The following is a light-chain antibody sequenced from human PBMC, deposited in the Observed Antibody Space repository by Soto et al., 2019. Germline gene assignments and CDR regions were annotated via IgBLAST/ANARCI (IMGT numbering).Light chain of an antibody. J-gene: IGKJ1*01. CDR3: QHYNSYSEA. CDR2: KAS. CDR1: QTISSW. Sequence: DIQMTQSPSSLSACVGDIVTITCRASQTISSWLAWYQQKPGKAPKLLIYKASTLKSGVPSRFSGSGSGTEFTLTISSLQPDDFATYYCQHYNSYSEAFGQGTKVDI. V-gene: IGKV1-5*03.